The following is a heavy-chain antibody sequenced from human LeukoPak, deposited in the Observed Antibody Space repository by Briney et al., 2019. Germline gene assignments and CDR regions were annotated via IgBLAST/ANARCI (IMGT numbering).Heavy chain of an antibody. Sequence: PSETLSLTCTVSGGSISSYYWSWIRRPPGKGLEWIGYFYYSGSTNYNPSLKSRVTISVDTSKNLFSLKLTSVTAADTAVYYCARVSRDGYNYWGYFDYWGQGTLVTVSS. CDR3: ARVSRDGYNYWGYFDY. J-gene: IGHJ4*02. D-gene: IGHD5-24*01. CDR1: GGSISSYY. V-gene: IGHV4-59*01. CDR2: FYYSGST.